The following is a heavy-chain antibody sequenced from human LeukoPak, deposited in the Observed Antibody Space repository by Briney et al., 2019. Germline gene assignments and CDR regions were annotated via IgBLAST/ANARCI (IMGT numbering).Heavy chain of an antibody. V-gene: IGHV4-59*11. D-gene: IGHD3-9*01. CDR3: ARRGKSGPDKYYFDY. Sequence: SETLSLTCTVCGGSIISHYWSWIRQPPGQGLEWIGYIYSSGSAKYSPYLKSRVIISVDTSENQFSLRLSSVTAADTAVYYCARRGKSGPDKYYFDYWGHGTLVTVSS. J-gene: IGHJ4*01. CDR1: GGSIISHY. CDR2: IYSSGSA.